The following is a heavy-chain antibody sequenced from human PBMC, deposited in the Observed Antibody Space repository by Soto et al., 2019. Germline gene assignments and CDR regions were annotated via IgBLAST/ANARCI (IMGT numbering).Heavy chain of an antibody. J-gene: IGHJ6*02. CDR3: ATGGGRFNYGMAV. D-gene: IGHD3-10*01. CDR1: GGSIRSYY. CDR2: FYYSGYT. V-gene: IGHV4-59*01. Sequence: SETLSLTCTVSGGSIRSYYWSWIRQPPGKRLEWIGYFYYSGYTNYNPSLNSRVTISVGTSKNQLSLKLSSVTAADTAVYYCATGGGRFNYGMAVWGQGTTVPVYS.